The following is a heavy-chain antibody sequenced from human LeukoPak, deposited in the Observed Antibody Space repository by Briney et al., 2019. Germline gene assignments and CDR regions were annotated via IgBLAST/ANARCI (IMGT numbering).Heavy chain of an antibody. Sequence: GGSLRLSCAASGFTFSSYAMSWVRQAPGKGLEWVSAISGSGGSTYYADSVKGRFTISRDNSKNTLYLQMNSLRAEDTAVYYCAKHTIFGVVIPSRYGMDVWSQGTTVTVSS. CDR2: ISGSGGST. V-gene: IGHV3-23*01. D-gene: IGHD3-3*01. J-gene: IGHJ6*02. CDR1: GFTFSSYA. CDR3: AKHTIFGVVIPSRYGMDV.